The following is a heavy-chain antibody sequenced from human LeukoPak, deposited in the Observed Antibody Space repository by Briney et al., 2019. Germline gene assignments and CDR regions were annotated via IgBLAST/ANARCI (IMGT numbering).Heavy chain of an antibody. CDR1: GLTFSSYW. J-gene: IGHJ4*02. Sequence: GGSQRLSCEASGLTFSSYWMSWVRQAPGKGLEWVANIKQDGSEKYYVDSVKGRFTISRDNAKNSLYLQMNSLRAEDTAVYYCARDTSGGSYYVYWGQGTLVTVSS. CDR2: IKQDGSEK. D-gene: IGHD1-26*01. CDR3: ARDTSGGSYYVY. V-gene: IGHV3-7*01.